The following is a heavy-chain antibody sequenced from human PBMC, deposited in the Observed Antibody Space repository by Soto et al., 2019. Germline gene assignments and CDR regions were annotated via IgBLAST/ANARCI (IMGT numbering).Heavy chain of an antibody. CDR3: ARVQHPAYFDN. CDR2: IYYSGST. J-gene: IGHJ4*02. Sequence: SETLSLTCTVSGGSISSGGYYWTWIRQHPGKGLEWIGYIYYSGSTYYNPSLKSRITINPDTSKNQFSLHLSSVTPEDTAVYYCARVQHPAYFDNWGQGTPVTVSS. CDR1: GGSISSGGYY. V-gene: IGHV4-30-4*08.